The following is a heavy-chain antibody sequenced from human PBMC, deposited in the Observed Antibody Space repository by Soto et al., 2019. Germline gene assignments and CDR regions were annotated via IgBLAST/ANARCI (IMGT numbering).Heavy chain of an antibody. CDR3: ARGRVVVAATPYVYYFDY. CDR2: INHSGST. J-gene: IGHJ4*02. CDR1: GGSFSGYY. D-gene: IGHD2-15*01. V-gene: IGHV4-34*01. Sequence: SETLSLTCAVYGGSFSGYYWSWIRQPPGKGLEWIGEINHSGSTNYNPSLKSRVTISVDTSKNQFSLKLSSVTAADTAVYYCARGRVVVAATPYVYYFDYWGQGTLVTVSS.